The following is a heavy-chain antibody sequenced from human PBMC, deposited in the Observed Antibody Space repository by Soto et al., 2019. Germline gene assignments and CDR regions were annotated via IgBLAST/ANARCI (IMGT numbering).Heavy chain of an antibody. CDR2: IYYSGST. CDR3: ARVIAAAFSFLPEIINWLDP. CDR1: GGSISSYY. Sequence: SETLSLTCTVSGGSISSYYWSWIRQPPGKGLEWIGYIYYSGSTNYNPSLKSRVTISVDTSKNQFSLKLSSVTAADTAVYYCARVIAAAFSFLPEIINWLDPCGQGTLVPVSA. V-gene: IGHV4-59*01. J-gene: IGHJ5*02. D-gene: IGHD6-13*01.